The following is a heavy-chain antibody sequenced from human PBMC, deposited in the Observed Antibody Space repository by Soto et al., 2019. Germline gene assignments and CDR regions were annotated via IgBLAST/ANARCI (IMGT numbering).Heavy chain of an antibody. CDR2: IYYSGHT. CDR3: ARTIGIAVAGHFDY. J-gene: IGHJ4*02. CDR1: GGSITSVDNY. V-gene: IGHV4-61*08. Sequence: SETLSLTCTVSGGSITSVDNYWSWIRQPPGKGLEWIGYIYYSGHTYSNPSLKSRFTISVDTSKNQFSLQLSSVTAADTAVYYCARTIGIAVAGHFDYWGQGTLVTVSS. D-gene: IGHD6-19*01.